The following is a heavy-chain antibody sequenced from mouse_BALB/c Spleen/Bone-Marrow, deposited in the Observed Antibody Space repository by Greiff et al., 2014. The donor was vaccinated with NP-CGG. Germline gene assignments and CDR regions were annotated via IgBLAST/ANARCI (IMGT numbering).Heavy chain of an antibody. V-gene: IGHV1S56*01. Sequence: VQLQQSGPELVKPAALVKISCKASGYTFTSYDINWVKQRPGQGPEWIGWIYPGDGSTKYNEKFKGKATLTADKSSSTAYMQLSSLTSENSAVYFCARNGNCRYAMDYWGQGTSVTVSS. CDR2: IYPGDGST. CDR1: GYTFTSYD. D-gene: IGHD2-1*01. J-gene: IGHJ4*01. CDR3: ARNGNCRYAMDY.